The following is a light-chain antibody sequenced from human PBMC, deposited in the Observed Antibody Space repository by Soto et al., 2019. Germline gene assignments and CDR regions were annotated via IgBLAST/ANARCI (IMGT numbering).Light chain of an antibody. V-gene: IGKV1-5*03. CDR1: QSIDDY. CDR2: KAS. CDR3: QHYNSYSEA. Sequence: DIQMTQSPPSLSASVGDRVTITCRASQSIDDYLNWYQQKSGKAPKLLIYKASTLKSGVPSRFSGSGSGTEFTLTISSLQPDDFATYYCQHYNSYSEAFGQGTKVDIK. J-gene: IGKJ1*01.